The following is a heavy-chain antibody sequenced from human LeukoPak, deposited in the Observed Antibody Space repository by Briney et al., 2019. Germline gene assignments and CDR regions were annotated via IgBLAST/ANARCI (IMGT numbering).Heavy chain of an antibody. J-gene: IGHJ4*02. CDR1: GDSFSSNSAA. CDR3: ARARGYLEN. V-gene: IGHV6-1*01. D-gene: IGHD2-15*01. Sequence: SQTLSLTCAISGDSFSSNSAAWNWIRQSPSRGLEWLGRTYYRSKWFSAYALSVRSRITIKPDTSKNQFTLQLNSVTPEDTAVYYCARARGYLENWGQGTLVTVSS. CDR2: TYYRSKWFS.